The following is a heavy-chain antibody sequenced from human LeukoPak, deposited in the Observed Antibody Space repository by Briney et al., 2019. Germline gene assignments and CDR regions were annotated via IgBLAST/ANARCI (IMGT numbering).Heavy chain of an antibody. CDR2: INDDETST. CDR3: ARAKPKNMVRGLIMRRESRYYFDY. V-gene: IGHV3-74*01. J-gene: IGHJ4*02. CDR1: GFSFSSSW. Sequence: GGSLRLSCAASGFSFSSSWMHRVRQVPGKGLEWVSRINDDETSTTYAESVKGRFTISRDNSKSTLYIQMNSLRAEDTAVYYCARAKPKNMVRGLIMRRESRYYFDYWGQGTLVTVSS. D-gene: IGHD3-10*01.